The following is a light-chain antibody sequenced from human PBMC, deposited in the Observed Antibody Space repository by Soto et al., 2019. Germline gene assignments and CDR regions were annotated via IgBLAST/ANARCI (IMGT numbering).Light chain of an antibody. CDR1: QSVSSY. V-gene: IGKV3-11*01. CDR2: DVS. CDR3: QQRSDWPIT. Sequence: TQSLSSLAASVGDRVTITCRASQSVSSYLAWYQQKPGQAPRPLIYDVSTRATGIPARFSGSGSGTDFTLTITSLEPEDFAVYSCQQRSDWPITFGQGTRLEI. J-gene: IGKJ5*01.